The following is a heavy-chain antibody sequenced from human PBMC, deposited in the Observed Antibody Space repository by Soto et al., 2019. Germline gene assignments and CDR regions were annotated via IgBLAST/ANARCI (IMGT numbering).Heavy chain of an antibody. CDR3: AKDQSNSNPLYYFDF. V-gene: IGHV3-23*01. J-gene: IGHJ4*02. CDR2: TSRTGDNT. CDR1: GFTFSIYA. D-gene: IGHD3-22*01. Sequence: GGSLRLSCAASGFTFSIYAMTWVRQSPGKGLEWVSSTSRTGDNTYYADSVKGRFTISRDNSKNTLYLQMNSLRAEDTAIYYCAKDQSNSNPLYYFDFWGPGTLVTVSS.